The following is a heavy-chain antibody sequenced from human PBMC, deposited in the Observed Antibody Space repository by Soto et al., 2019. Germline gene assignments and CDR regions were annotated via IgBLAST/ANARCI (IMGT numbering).Heavy chain of an antibody. CDR3: AKTRGAMIYAISVYGMDV. CDR1: GFTFSSFA. Sequence: GGSLRLSCAASGFTFSSFALNWVRQAPGKGLEWVSIISGSADSTFYADYVKGRFTISRDNSKNILYLQINSLRAEDTAVYYCAKTRGAMIYAISVYGMDVWGQGTTVTVSS. D-gene: IGHD2-8*01. V-gene: IGHV3-23*01. J-gene: IGHJ6*02. CDR2: ISGSADST.